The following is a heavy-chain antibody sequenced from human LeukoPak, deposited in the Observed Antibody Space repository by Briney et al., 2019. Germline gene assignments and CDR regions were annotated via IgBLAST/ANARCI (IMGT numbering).Heavy chain of an antibody. V-gene: IGHV4-4*09. Sequence: PSKTLSLTCTVSGGSIKSYYWSWIRQSPGEGWEGSGTLYASGRTSYHPTLSSRVTISLETSETRFSMRLGSVTAADTAVYYCARASGIEGALTAPPIFNFYGLDVWGQGTTVTVSS. CDR3: ARASGIEGALTAPPIFNFYGLDV. D-gene: IGHD1-1*01. CDR1: GGSIKSYY. CDR2: LYASGRT. J-gene: IGHJ6*02.